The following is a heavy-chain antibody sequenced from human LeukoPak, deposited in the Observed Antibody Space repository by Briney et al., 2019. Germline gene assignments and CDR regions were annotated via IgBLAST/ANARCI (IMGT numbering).Heavy chain of an antibody. CDR1: GGSFSGYY. CDR3: ARRKSGRARYFDY. V-gene: IGHV4-34*01. CDR2: INHSGST. J-gene: IGHJ4*02. D-gene: IGHD1-26*01. Sequence: SETLSLTCAVYGGSFSGYYWSWIRQPPGKGLEWIGEINHSGSTNYNPSLKSRVTISVDTSKNQFSLKLSSVTAADTAVYYCARRKSGRARYFDYWGQGTLVTVSS.